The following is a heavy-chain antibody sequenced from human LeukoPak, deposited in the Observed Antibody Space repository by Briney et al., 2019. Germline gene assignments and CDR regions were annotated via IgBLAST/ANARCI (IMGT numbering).Heavy chain of an antibody. CDR2: IYYSGST. V-gene: IGHV4-59*01. CDR1: GGSISSYY. D-gene: IGHD3-16*01. Sequence: SETLSLTCTVSGGSISSYYWSWIRQPPGKGLEWIGYIYYSGSTNYNPSLKSRVTISVDTSKSQFSLKLISVTAADTAIYYCARARGDFETDWGQGTLVTVSS. J-gene: IGHJ1*01. CDR3: ARARGDFETD.